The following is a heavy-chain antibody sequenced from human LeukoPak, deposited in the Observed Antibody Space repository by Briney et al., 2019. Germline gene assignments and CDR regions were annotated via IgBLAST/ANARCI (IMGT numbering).Heavy chain of an antibody. CDR2: IYSGGNI. CDR3: ASTISTVTVSDPRDAFDI. CDR1: GFTVTTNY. D-gene: IGHD3-9*01. J-gene: IGHJ3*02. Sequence: GGSLRLSCAASGFTVTTNYMSWVRQAPGKGLEWVSVIYSGGNIYADSVKGRFTISRDNSKNTLYLQMNSLRVEDTAVYYCASTISTVTVSDPRDAFDIWGQGTMVTVSS. V-gene: IGHV3-53*01.